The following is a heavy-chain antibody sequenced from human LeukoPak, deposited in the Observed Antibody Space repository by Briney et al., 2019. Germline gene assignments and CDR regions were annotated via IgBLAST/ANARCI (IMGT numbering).Heavy chain of an antibody. D-gene: IGHD1-1*01. J-gene: IGHJ6*02. CDR1: GFIFRSYD. V-gene: IGHV3-13*01. CDR2: IGTADDT. Sequence: GGSLSLSCAASGFIFRSYDMHWVGRPTGKGLEWVSTIGTADDTYYPDSMKGRFTISRDNAKNSLYLQMNSLRVEDTAVYYCARDWQLYGVDVWGQGTTVTVSS. CDR3: ARDWQLYGVDV.